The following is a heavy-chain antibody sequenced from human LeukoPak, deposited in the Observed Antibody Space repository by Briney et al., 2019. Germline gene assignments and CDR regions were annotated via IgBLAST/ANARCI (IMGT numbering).Heavy chain of an antibody. Sequence: GGSLRLSCAASGLTVSTNYMTWIRQSPGKGLEWVSILYRDGRTYYADSVRGRFIISRDDSKNTLYLQMNSLRAEDTAIYYCAKASRDYDYFDDWGQGTLVTVSS. J-gene: IGHJ4*02. V-gene: IGHV3-66*01. CDR3: AKASRDYDYFDD. CDR1: GLTVSTNY. CDR2: LYRDGRT. D-gene: IGHD4/OR15-4a*01.